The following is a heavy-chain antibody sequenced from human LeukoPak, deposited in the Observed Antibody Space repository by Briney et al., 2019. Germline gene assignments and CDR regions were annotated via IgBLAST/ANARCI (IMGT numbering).Heavy chain of an antibody. Sequence: ASVKVSCKASGYTFTSYDINWVRQATGQGLEWMGWMDPNSGNTGYAQKFQGRVTMTRNTSIGTAYMELSSLRSEDTAVYYCARGGKASSHYYDSSGYYLYFDYWGQGTLVTVSS. CDR1: GYTFTSYD. V-gene: IGHV1-8*01. D-gene: IGHD3-22*01. CDR2: MDPNSGNT. CDR3: ARGGKASSHYYDSSGYYLYFDY. J-gene: IGHJ4*02.